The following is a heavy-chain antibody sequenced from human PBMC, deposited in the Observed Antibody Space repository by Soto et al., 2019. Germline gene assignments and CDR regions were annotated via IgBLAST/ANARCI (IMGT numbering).Heavy chain of an antibody. J-gene: IGHJ6*02. CDR2: ICYSGST. V-gene: IGHV4-31*03. CDR1: GGSVSSVGHY. CDR3: ARESGGYDSSTRYGLDV. Sequence: SETLTLTCSDSGGSVSSVGHYWTWIRQQPGKGLEWIGYICYSGSTDYNPSLKSRVTISVDRSKNQFSLNLSSVTAADTAIYYCARESGGYDSSTRYGLDVWGQGTTVTVSS. D-gene: IGHD6-25*01.